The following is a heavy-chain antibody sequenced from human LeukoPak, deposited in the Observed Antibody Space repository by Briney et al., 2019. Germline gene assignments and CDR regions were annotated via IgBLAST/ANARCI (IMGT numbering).Heavy chain of an antibody. Sequence: ASVKVSCKASGYTFTGYYMHWVRQAPGQGLEWMGWINPNSGGTNYAQKLQGRVTMTTDTSTSTAYMELRSLRSDDTAVYYCARDPHLTGWRYYYYMDVWGKGTTVTVSS. CDR2: INPNSGGT. J-gene: IGHJ6*03. CDR3: ARDPHLTGWRYYYYMDV. V-gene: IGHV1-2*02. CDR1: GYTFTGYY. D-gene: IGHD3-9*01.